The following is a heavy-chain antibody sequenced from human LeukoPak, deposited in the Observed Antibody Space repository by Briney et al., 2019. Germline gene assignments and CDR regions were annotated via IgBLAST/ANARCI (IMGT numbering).Heavy chain of an antibody. J-gene: IGHJ4*02. CDR1: GYTFTGYY. V-gene: IGHV1-2*02. CDR3: ARLPDCGGDCYFFDY. Sequence: ASVKVSCKASGYTFTGYYMHWVRQAPGQGLEWMRWINPNSGGTNYAQKFQGRVTMTRDTSISTAYMELSRLRSDDTAVYYCARLPDCGGDCYFFDYWGQGTLVTVSS. CDR2: INPNSGGT. D-gene: IGHD2-21*01.